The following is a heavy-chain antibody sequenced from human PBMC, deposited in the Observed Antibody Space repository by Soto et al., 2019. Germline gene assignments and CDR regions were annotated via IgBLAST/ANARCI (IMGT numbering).Heavy chain of an antibody. CDR3: ARVTAARGYSYGFDY. CDR2: ISYDGSNK. D-gene: IGHD5-18*01. V-gene: IGHV3-30-3*01. J-gene: IGHJ4*02. Sequence: QVQLVESGGGVVQPGRSLRLSCAASGFTFSDYAIHWVRQAPGKGLEWAALISYDGSNKYYADSVKGRFTISRDISKNTLYLQMNSLRAEDTAVYYCARVTAARGYSYGFDYWGQGTLVTVSS. CDR1: GFTFSDYA.